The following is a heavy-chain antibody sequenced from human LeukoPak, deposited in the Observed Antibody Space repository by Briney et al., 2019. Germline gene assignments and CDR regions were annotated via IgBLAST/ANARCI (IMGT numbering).Heavy chain of an antibody. J-gene: IGHJ4*02. Sequence: GGSLRLSCTPSGFTFSEWDMNWFRQAPGKGLEWVASISYRSSHIYYADSAKGRFTISRDNAKNSLYLQMNNLRAEDTAVYYCGRAFWGQGTLVTVSS. CDR1: GFTFSEWD. V-gene: IGHV3-21*06. CDR3: GRAF. CDR2: ISYRSSHI.